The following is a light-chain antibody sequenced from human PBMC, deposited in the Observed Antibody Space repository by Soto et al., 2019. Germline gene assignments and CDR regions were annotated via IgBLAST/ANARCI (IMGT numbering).Light chain of an antibody. Sequence: EVEMTQSPATLSVSPGERVTLSCRASQSVRGNLAWYQQKPGQPPRLLMYEVSIRASGIPARFSGSGSETDFTLTISSLQSEDFGVYFCQQYSHWPRLTFGGGTKVEIK. CDR2: EVS. CDR1: QSVRGN. J-gene: IGKJ4*01. V-gene: IGKV3D-15*01. CDR3: QQYSHWPRLT.